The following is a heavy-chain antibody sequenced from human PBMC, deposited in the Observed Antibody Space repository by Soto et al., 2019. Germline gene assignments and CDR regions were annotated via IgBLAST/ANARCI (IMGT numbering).Heavy chain of an antibody. CDR1: GFSLSTSGVG. V-gene: IGHV2-5*02. CDR2: IYWDDDK. Sequence: QITLKESGPTLVKPTQTLTLTCTFSGFSLSTSGVGVGWIRQPPGKALEWLALIYWDDDKRYSPSLKSRLTITKDTSKNQVVLTMTNMDPVDTATYYCAHSLIPNWGSRGAFDYWGQGILVTVSS. CDR3: AHSLIPNWGSRGAFDY. J-gene: IGHJ4*02. D-gene: IGHD7-27*01.